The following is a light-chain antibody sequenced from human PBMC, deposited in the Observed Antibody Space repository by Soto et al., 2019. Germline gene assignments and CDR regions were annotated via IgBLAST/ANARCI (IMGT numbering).Light chain of an antibody. Sequence: QSALTQPPSASGPPGQSVTISCTGTSSDVGGYHYVSWYQQHPGKAPKLMIHEVTKRPSGVPDRFSGSKSGNTASLTVSGLQGEDEADYYCSSYAGSNNLVFGGATKLTVL. CDR3: SSYAGSNNLV. CDR2: EVT. V-gene: IGLV2-8*01. CDR1: SSDVGGYHY. J-gene: IGLJ2*01.